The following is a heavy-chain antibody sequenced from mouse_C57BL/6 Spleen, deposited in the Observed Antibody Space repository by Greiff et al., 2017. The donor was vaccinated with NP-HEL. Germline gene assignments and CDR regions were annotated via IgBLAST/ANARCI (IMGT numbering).Heavy chain of an antibody. V-gene: IGHV1-4*01. J-gene: IGHJ4*01. Sequence: QVQLKQSGAELARPGASVKMSCKASGYTFTSYTMHWVKQRPGQGLEWIGYINPSSGYTKYNQKFKDKATLTADKSSSTAYMQLSSLTSEDSAVYYCARWHYYGSSGDAMDYWGQGTSVTVSS. D-gene: IGHD1-1*01. CDR3: ARWHYYGSSGDAMDY. CDR1: GYTFTSYT. CDR2: INPSSGYT.